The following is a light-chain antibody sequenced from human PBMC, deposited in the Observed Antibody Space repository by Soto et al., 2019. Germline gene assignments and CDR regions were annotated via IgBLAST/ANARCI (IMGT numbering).Light chain of an antibody. CDR2: KAS. V-gene: IGKV1-5*03. CDR1: QTISSW. J-gene: IGKJ1*01. Sequence: DIQMTQSPSTVSGSVGDRVTITCRASQTISSWLAWYQRKPGKAPKLLIYKASTLKSGVPSRFSGSGSGTEFTLTISSLQPDDLVTYHCQHYNSYSEAVGQGTKVDIK. CDR3: QHYNSYSEA.